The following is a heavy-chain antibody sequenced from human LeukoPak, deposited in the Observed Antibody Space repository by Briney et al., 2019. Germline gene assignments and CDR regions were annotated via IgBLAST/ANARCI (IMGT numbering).Heavy chain of an antibody. CDR1: GGSISSGNYY. D-gene: IGHD5-12*01. Sequence: PSETLSLTCTVSGGSISSGNYYWSWIRQPAGMGLEWLGRIYISGGTEYNPSLKSRVTISIDTSKNQFYLRLSSVTAADTAVYYCARVRRNSGNKYFDPWGQGTRVTVSS. J-gene: IGHJ5*02. V-gene: IGHV4-61*02. CDR3: ARVRRNSGNKYFDP. CDR2: IYISGGT.